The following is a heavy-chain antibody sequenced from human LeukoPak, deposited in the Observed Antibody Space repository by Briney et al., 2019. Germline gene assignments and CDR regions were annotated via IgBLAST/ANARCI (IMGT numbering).Heavy chain of an antibody. Sequence: GGSLRLSCAASGFIFSSYWMIWVRQAPGKGLEWVANIKQDGSEKYYVDSVKGRFTISRDNAKHSLSLQMNSLRAEDTAVYYCARDRLCGPPDYWGQGTLVTVSS. J-gene: IGHJ4*02. V-gene: IGHV3-7*01. CDR1: GFIFSSYW. CDR2: IKQDGSEK. CDR3: ARDRLCGPPDY.